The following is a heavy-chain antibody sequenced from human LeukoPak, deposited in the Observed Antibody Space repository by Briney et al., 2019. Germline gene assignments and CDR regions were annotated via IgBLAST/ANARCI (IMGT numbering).Heavy chain of an antibody. CDR2: NGGSGGSK. Sequence: PGGSLRLSCATSGFTFSSYAMSWVRQTPGKELAWVSNGGSGGSKYYADSVKGRFTISRDNSKSTVYLQMNSLTAEDTAVYYCAKNRGRYYHSYYMDVWGKGTTVIVSS. CDR3: AKNRGRYYHSYYMDV. J-gene: IGHJ6*03. D-gene: IGHD1-14*01. CDR1: GFTFSSYA. V-gene: IGHV3-23*01.